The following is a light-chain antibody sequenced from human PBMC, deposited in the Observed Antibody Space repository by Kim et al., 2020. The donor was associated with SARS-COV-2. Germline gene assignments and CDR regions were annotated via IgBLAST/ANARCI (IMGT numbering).Light chain of an antibody. Sequence: SVSPGESATLSCSASQSVSSDLAWYQQKPGQAPRLLIYGASTRATGIPARFSGSGSGTVFALTISSLQSEDFAVYYCQQYNNWPYTFGQGTKLEI. CDR2: GAS. CDR1: QSVSSD. J-gene: IGKJ2*01. CDR3: QQYNNWPYT. V-gene: IGKV3-15*01.